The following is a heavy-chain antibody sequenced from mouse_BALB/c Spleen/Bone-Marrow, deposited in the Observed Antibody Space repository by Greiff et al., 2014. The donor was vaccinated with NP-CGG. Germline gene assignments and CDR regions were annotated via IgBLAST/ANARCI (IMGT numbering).Heavy chain of an antibody. Sequence: VQLKESGGGLVQPGGSLKLSCAASGFTFSSYTMSWGRPTPEKRLEWVAYISNGGGSTYYPDTVKGRFTISRDNAKNTLYLQMSSLKSEDTAMYYCARGGYYFDYWGQGTTLTVSS. V-gene: IGHV5-12-2*01. CDR2: ISNGGGST. CDR3: ARGGYYFDY. J-gene: IGHJ2*01. CDR1: GFTFSSYT.